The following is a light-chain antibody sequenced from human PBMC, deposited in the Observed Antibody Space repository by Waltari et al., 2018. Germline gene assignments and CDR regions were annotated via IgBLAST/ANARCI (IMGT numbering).Light chain of an antibody. J-gene: IGLJ2*01. V-gene: IGLV2-14*03. CDR1: SSDVGTYDY. CDR3: SSYTSSSPLVI. CDR2: DVS. Sequence: QSALTQPASVSGSPGQSITISCTGTSSDVGTYDYVSWYQQHPGKAPKLMIYDVSNRPAGVSIRFSGSKSGNAASLTISGLQAEDEADYYCSSYTSSSPLVIFGGGTKLTVL.